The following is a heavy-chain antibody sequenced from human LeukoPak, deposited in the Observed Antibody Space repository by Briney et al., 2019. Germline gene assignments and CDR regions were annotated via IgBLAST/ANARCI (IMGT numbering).Heavy chain of an antibody. CDR2: IYYSGST. J-gene: IGHJ1*01. D-gene: IGHD6-6*01. CDR3: ASTSSSSRYFQH. CDR1: GGSISSSSYY. V-gene: IGHV4-39*07. Sequence: SETLSLTCTVTGGSISSSSYYWGCIRQPPGKGLECIGSIYYSGSTYYNPSLKSRVTISVDTSKNQFSLKLSSVTAADTAVFYCASTSSSSRYFQHWGQGTLVTVSS.